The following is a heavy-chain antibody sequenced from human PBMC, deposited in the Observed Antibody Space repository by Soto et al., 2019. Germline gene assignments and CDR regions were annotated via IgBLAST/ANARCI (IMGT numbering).Heavy chain of an antibody. CDR1: GFTFSSYG. J-gene: IGHJ4*02. V-gene: IGHV3-33*08. CDR3: ARDLETTSSCDY. Sequence: GVSLSLSCSASGFTFSSYGMHWVRHDPGKGLEWVAVIWYDGSNKYYADSVKGRFTISRDNSKNTLYLQMNSLRAEDTAVYYCARDLETTSSCDYWGQGTRVTVSS. D-gene: IGHD4-17*01. CDR2: IWYDGSNK.